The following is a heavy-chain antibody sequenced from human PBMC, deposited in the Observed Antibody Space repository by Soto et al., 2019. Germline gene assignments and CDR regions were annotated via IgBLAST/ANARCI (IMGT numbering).Heavy chain of an antibody. D-gene: IGHD2-15*01. V-gene: IGHV1-46*01. CDR1: GYIFTRYY. CDR3: ARGLLGFGSPYYFDY. CDR2: INPSGGST. Sequence: QVQLVQSGAEVKKPGASVKVSCKASGYIFTRYYMHWVRQAPGQGLEWMGIINPSGGSTSYTQKFQGRVTMTRDTSTSTGYMDLSSLRSEDTAVYYCARGLLGFGSPYYFDYWGQGTLVTVSS. J-gene: IGHJ4*02.